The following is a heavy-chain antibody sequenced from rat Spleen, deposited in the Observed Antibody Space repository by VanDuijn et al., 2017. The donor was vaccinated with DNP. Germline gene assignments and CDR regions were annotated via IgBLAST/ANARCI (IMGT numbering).Heavy chain of an antibody. CDR2: INSAGST. D-gene: IGHD3-8*01. Sequence: EVQLQESGPGLVKPSQSLSLTCSVTGYSITSSYRWNWIRKFPGNKLEWMGYINSAGSTNYNPSLKSRISITRDTSKNQFFLQLNSVTTEDTATYYSVRGHPPRGFDYWGQGVMVTVSS. CDR3: VRGHPPRGFDY. CDR1: GYSITSSYR. V-gene: IGHV3-3*01. J-gene: IGHJ2*01.